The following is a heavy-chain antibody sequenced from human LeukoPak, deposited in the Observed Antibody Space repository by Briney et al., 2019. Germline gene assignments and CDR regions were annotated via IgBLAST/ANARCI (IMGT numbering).Heavy chain of an antibody. CDR1: GFTFSTYG. J-gene: IGHJ4*02. CDR3: ARDRYDYVWGSYRYGLSPHLDY. D-gene: IGHD3-16*02. Sequence: GGSLRLSCAASGFTFSTYGIHWVRQAPGKGLEWVAVISYDGSNKYYADSVKGRFTISRDNSKNTLYLQMNSLTAEDTAVYYCARDRYDYVWGSYRYGLSPHLDYWGQGTLVTVSS. V-gene: IGHV3-30*04. CDR2: ISYDGSNK.